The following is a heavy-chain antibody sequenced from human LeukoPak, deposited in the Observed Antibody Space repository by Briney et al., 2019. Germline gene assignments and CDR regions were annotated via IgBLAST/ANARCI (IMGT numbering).Heavy chain of an antibody. Sequence: ASVKVPCKASGYIFTNYHMHWVRQAPGQGLEWMGIINPSGGSTNYAQKFQGRVTVTRDMSTSTVYMELSSLISEDTAVYYCAKYGHSPYFDDWGQGTLVTVSS. CDR2: INPSGGST. J-gene: IGHJ4*02. D-gene: IGHD4-17*01. CDR1: GYIFTNYH. CDR3: AKYGHSPYFDD. V-gene: IGHV1-46*01.